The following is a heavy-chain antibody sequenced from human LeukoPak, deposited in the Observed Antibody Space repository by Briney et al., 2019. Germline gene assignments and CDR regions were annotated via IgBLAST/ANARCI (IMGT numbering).Heavy chain of an antibody. CDR3: AREREMEEYYYDSSGTFDY. D-gene: IGHD3-22*01. CDR1: GFTFSSYN. V-gene: IGHV3-21*01. Sequence: GGSLRLSCAASGFTFSSYNLNWVRQAPGKGLEWVSSISSGSSYIYYADSLKGRFTISRDNAKNSLYLQMNSLRAEDTAVYYCAREREMEEYYYDSSGTFDYWGQGTLVTVSS. CDR2: ISSGSSYI. J-gene: IGHJ4*02.